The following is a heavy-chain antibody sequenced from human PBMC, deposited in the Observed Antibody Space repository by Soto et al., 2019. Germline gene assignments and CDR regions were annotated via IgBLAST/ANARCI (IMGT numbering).Heavy chain of an antibody. J-gene: IGHJ4*02. CDR2: IFYSGAA. V-gene: IGHV4-30-4*01. CDR1: GGSISSDDDS. D-gene: IGHD3-9*01. Sequence: QVQLQESGPGLLKPSQTLSLTCTVSGGSISSDDDSWSWIRQAPGKGLEWIGYIFYSGAAYYNPSLMRRSTISADTSKNKFSLKMYAVTAADTAVYYCARYSTGSSGALDYWGQGTLVTVSS. CDR3: ARYSTGSSGALDY.